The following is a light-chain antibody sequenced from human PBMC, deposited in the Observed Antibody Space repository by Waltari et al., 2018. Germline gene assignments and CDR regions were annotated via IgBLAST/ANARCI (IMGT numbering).Light chain of an antibody. Sequence: IQMTQSPSSLSASVGDRVTITCRVSVNIDNYINWYHQKPGKAPQILVYAASRLKGGVPSVFSCIGSGTGFSLTIYNLQIEDLGTYYWQQGSITPLTFGGGTKVDLK. CDR2: AAS. CDR3: QQGSITPLT. J-gene: IGKJ4*01. V-gene: IGKV1-39*01. CDR1: VNIDNY.